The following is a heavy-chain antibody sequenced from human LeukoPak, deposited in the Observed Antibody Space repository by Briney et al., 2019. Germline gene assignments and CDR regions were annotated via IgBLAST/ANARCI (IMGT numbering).Heavy chain of an antibody. V-gene: IGHV4-34*01. CDR1: GGSFSGYY. D-gene: IGHD3-10*01. Sequence: SETLSLTCAVYGGSFSGYYWSWIRQPPGKGLEWIGEINHSGSTNYNPSLKSRVTISVDTSKNQFSLKLSSVTAADTAVYYCARQRDYYGSGSYYNEKKYYFDYWGQGTLVTVSS. CDR3: ARQRDYYGSGSYYNEKKYYFDY. J-gene: IGHJ4*02. CDR2: INHSGST.